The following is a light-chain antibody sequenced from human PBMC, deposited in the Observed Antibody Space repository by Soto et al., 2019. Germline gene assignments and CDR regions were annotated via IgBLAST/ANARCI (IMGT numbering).Light chain of an antibody. J-gene: IGKJ4*01. Sequence: EIVLTQSPGTLSLSPGERATLSCRASQSVSSDYLAWYQQKPGQTPKVLIYRASSRATGIPDRFSGCGSGTDFTLTISRLEPEDFAVYYCQQYGSSPLTFGGGTKVEIK. CDR1: QSVSSDY. CDR2: RAS. CDR3: QQYGSSPLT. V-gene: IGKV3-20*01.